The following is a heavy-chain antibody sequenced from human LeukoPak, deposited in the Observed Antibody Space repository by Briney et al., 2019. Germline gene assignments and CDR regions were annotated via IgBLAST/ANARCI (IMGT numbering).Heavy chain of an antibody. CDR1: GGSISRTNW. V-gene: IGHV4-4*02. J-gene: IGHJ3*02. CDR2: IYHSGNT. Sequence: SGTLSLTCAVSGGSISRTNWWSWVRQPPGKGLEWIGEIYHSGNTNYNPSLKSRVTISVDTSKNQFSLKLSSVTAADTAVYYCARGETDAFDIWGQGTMVTVSS. CDR3: ARGETDAFDI.